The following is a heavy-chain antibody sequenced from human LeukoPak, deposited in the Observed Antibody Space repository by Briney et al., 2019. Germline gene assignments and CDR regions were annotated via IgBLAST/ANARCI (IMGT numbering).Heavy chain of an antibody. CDR1: GYSISSGYY. CDR3: ARAYSSSWYFNWFDP. D-gene: IGHD6-13*01. V-gene: IGHV4-38-2*02. CDR2: IYPSGTT. Sequence: SETLSLTCTVSGYSISSGYYWGWIRQPPGKGLEWIGNIYPSGTTYYNPSLKTRVTISVDTSKNQFSLKLSSVTAADTAVYFCARAYSSSWYFNWFDPWGQGTLVTVSS. J-gene: IGHJ5*02.